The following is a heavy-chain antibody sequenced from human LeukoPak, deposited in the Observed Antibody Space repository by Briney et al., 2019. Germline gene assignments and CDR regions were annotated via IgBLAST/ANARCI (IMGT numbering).Heavy chain of an antibody. J-gene: IGHJ4*02. V-gene: IGHV3-23*01. D-gene: IGHD5-24*01. CDR3: AKDEDGCTDY. CDR1: GFTFSNYA. Sequence: GGSLRLSCAASGFTFSNYAMSWVRQAPGKGLEWVSGISGGGGSTYYADSVKGRFTISRDNSKNTLYLQMNSLRAEDTAVYYCAKDEDGCTDYWGQGTLVTVSS. CDR2: ISGGGGST.